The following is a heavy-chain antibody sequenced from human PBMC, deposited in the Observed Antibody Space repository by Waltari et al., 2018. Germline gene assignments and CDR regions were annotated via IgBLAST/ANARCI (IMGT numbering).Heavy chain of an antibody. J-gene: IGHJ3*01. CDR3: ARCVVGYAFDV. D-gene: IGHD2-15*01. CDR2: TNPIPGIE. Sequence: QVQLVQSGAGVKKPGSSVKVSFEASGGAFSSYAISWVRQAPGQGFEWMGGTNPIPGIESYAQKFQGRVTITADESTSTVYMEVSSVRSEDRAVYFCARCVVGYAFDVWGQGTMVTVSS. V-gene: IGHV1-69*04. CDR1: GGAFSSYA.